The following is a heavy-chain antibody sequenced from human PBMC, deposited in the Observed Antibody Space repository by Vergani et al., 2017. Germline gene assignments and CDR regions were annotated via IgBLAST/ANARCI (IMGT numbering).Heavy chain of an antibody. CDR2: ISYDGTQK. J-gene: IGHJ1*01. CDR1: GFTSSYYG. Sequence: VHLVESGGGVVQPGRSLRLSCVVSGFTSSYYGMHWVRQAPGKGLEWVAVISYDGTQKYYADSVKGRFTISIDNSKSTLYLQLNSLRTEDTAVYYCARKSCGTPGCQIGYFREWGQGTLVTVSS. V-gene: IGHV3-30*03. D-gene: IGHD1-1*01. CDR3: ARKSCGTPGCQIGYFRE.